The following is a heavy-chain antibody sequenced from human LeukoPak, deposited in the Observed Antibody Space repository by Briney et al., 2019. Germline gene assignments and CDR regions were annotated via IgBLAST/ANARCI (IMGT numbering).Heavy chain of an antibody. CDR3: AREGKTYSSSWYRFDY. CDR1: GLTFRTYS. CDR2: ISSGGSTI. V-gene: IGHV3-48*01. Sequence: GGSLRLSCAASGLTFRTYSMNWVRQAPGKGLEWVSYISSGGSTIYYADSVKGRFTISRDNAKNSLYLQMNSLRAEDTAMYYCAREGKTYSSSWYRFDYWGQGTLVTVSS. D-gene: IGHD6-13*01. J-gene: IGHJ4*02.